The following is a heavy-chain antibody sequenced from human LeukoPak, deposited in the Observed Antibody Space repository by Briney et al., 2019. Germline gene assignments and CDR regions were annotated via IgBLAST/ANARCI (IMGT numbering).Heavy chain of an antibody. CDR2: VKEDGSDK. CDR1: GFTFTSYW. CDR3: ARDGKIQRDIWFDP. V-gene: IGHV3-7*01. J-gene: IGHJ5*02. Sequence: PGGSLRLSCAASGFTFTSYWMSWVRQAPGKGLEWVASVKEDGSDKYYVDSVKGRFTIARDNTKNSLYLQMNSLRAEDTALYYCARDGKIQRDIWFDPWGPGTLVTVSS. D-gene: IGHD5-18*01.